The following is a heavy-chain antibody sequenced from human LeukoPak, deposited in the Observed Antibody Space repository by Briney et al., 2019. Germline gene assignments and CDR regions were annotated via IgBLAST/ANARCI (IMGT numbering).Heavy chain of an antibody. V-gene: IGHV3-23*01. CDR2: ISGSGGST. CDR1: GFTFSSYA. J-gene: IGHJ4*02. Sequence: ESGGSLRLSCAASGFTFSSYAMSWVRQAPGKGPEWVSAISGSGGSTYYADSVKGRFTISRDNSKNTLYLQMNSLRAEDAAVYYCAKELYYDILTGYYRPDYWGQGTLVTVSS. D-gene: IGHD3-9*01. CDR3: AKELYYDILTGYYRPDY.